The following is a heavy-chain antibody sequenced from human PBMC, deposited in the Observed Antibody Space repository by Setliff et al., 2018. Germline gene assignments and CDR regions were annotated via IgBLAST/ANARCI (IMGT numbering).Heavy chain of an antibody. V-gene: IGHV3-20*04. CDR2: INWNGGST. Sequence: GGSLRLSCAASGFTFVDYGMTWVRQAPGKGLEWVSGINWNGGSTGYADSVKGRFTISRDNSKNTLYLQMNSLRAEDTAVYYCAKDLYRGDCYLDYWGQGTLVTVSS. J-gene: IGHJ4*02. CDR3: AKDLYRGDCYLDY. D-gene: IGHD2-21*02. CDR1: GFTFVDYG.